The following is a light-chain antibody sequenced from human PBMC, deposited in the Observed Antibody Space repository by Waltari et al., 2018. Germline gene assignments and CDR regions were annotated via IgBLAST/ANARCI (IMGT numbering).Light chain of an antibody. V-gene: IGLV1-51*01. CDR1: SSNIGNYF. Sequence: QSVLTQPPSVSAAPGQKVTIPCSGSSSNIGNYFLSWYHRLPGAAPQLLFYDNDSQPAGIPDRFSASESGASDTLGSAGLQTGDEADYYCATWDNSLTEVVVGGGTKLTVL. CDR3: ATWDNSLTEVV. CDR2: DND. J-gene: IGLJ2*01.